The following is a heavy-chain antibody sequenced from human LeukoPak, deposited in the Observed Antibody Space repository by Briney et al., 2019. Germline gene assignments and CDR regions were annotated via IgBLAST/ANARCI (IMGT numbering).Heavy chain of an antibody. D-gene: IGHD1-26*01. Sequence: SETLSLTCTVSGGSISSSSYYWGWIRQPPGKGLEWIGNIYYSGSTYFNPSLKSRVTISVDTSKNQFSLKLSSVTAADTAVYYCARQSGSYGVYYYYMDVWGKGTTVTISS. J-gene: IGHJ6*03. V-gene: IGHV4-39*01. CDR1: GGSISSSSYY. CDR2: IYYSGST. CDR3: ARQSGSYGVYYYYMDV.